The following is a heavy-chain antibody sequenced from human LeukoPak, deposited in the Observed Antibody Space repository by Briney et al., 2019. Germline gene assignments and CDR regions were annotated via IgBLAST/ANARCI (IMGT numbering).Heavy chain of an antibody. V-gene: IGHV3-23*01. CDR1: GFTFSSYA. CDR3: AKEGVAVAGTRPNWFDP. D-gene: IGHD6-19*01. J-gene: IGHJ5*02. CDR2: ISGSGGST. Sequence: GGSLRLSCAASGFTFSSYAMSWVRQAPGKGLEWVSAISGSGGSTYYADSVKGRFTISRDNSKNTLYLQMNSLRAEDTAVYYCAKEGVAVAGTRPNWFDPWGQGTLVTVSS.